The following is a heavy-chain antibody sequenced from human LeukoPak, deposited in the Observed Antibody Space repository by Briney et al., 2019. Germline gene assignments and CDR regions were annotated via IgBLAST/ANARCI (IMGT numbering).Heavy chain of an antibody. J-gene: IGHJ6*03. CDR2: ISGDNGNR. Sequence: ASVKVSCKASGYTFTGYYMHWVRQAPGQGLEWMGWISGDNGNRNYAQKVRDRVTMSTGTSTSTAYMELRSLTSDDTGVYFCAREEVVVVPASRGPDFYYYYMDVWGKGTTVTVSS. V-gene: IGHV1-18*04. CDR1: GYTFTGYY. CDR3: AREEVVVVPASRGPDFYYYYMDV. D-gene: IGHD2-2*01.